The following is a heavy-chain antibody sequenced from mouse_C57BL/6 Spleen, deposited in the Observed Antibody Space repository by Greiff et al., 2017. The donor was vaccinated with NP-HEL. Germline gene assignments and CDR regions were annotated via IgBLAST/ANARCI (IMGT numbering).Heavy chain of an antibody. CDR3: ARAYYGSSPWFAY. V-gene: IGHV1-7*01. CDR1: GYTFTSSW. J-gene: IGHJ3*01. Sequence: VQLQQSGAELAKPGASVKLSCKASGYTFTSSWMHWVKQRPGQGLEWIGYINPSSGYTKYNQKFKDKATLTADKSSSTAYMQLSSLTYEDSAVYYCARAYYGSSPWFAYWGQGTLVTVSA. D-gene: IGHD1-1*01. CDR2: INPSSGYT.